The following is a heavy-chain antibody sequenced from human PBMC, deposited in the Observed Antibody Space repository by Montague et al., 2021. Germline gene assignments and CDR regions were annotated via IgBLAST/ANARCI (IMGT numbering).Heavy chain of an antibody. V-gene: IGHV3-33*01. CDR1: GLSFNVYG. Sequence: SLRLSCAASGLSFNVYGMHWVRQAPGKGLEWVAIVGHDGNYEKYADSVRGRFIVSRDNSRTTLYLQLNSLRAEDTAVYYCARDFRVGTYFDYLGQGTLVTVSS. D-gene: IGHD1-26*01. CDR2: VGHDGNYE. J-gene: IGHJ4*02. CDR3: ARDFRVGTYFDY.